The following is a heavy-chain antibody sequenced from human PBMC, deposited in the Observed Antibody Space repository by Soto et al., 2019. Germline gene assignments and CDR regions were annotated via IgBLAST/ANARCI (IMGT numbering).Heavy chain of an antibody. J-gene: IGHJ4*02. CDR3: AREKIDSSGYYFDY. D-gene: IGHD3-22*01. CDR2: IYYRGST. CDR1: GGCINSGNSY. V-gene: IGHV4-30-4*01. Sequence: QVQLQESGPGLVKPSQTLSLTCTVSGGCINSGNSYWSWIRQPPGKGLEWIGFIYYRGSTYYNPTLQSRVAMSIDTSKNQFSLKLSSVTAADTAVYYCAREKIDSSGYYFDYWGQGTLATVSS.